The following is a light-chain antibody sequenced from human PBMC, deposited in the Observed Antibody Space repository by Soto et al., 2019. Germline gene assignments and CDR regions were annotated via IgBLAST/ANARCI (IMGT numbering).Light chain of an antibody. Sequence: QSALTQPASVSGSPGQSITISCTGTSSDVGGYNHVSWYQHSPGKAPKLMIYDFNHRPSGVSNRFSGSKSGNTASLTISGLQAEDEADYYCSSYSSSSTLVFGGGTQLTLL. J-gene: IGLJ2*01. CDR2: DFN. CDR3: SSYSSSSTLV. V-gene: IGLV2-14*03. CDR1: SSDVGGYNH.